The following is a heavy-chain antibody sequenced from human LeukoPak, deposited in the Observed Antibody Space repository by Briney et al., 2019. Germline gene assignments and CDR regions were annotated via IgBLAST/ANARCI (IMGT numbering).Heavy chain of an antibody. CDR2: IGSITDGIT. CDR3: AIPPLSGTGSSRPLAGVDA. V-gene: IGHV3-48*04. Sequence: GGSLRLSCAASGFSFSRYSMNWVRQAPGKGLEWVSYIGSITDGITHYAESVKGRFTISRDNAKNSLYLQMNSLGAEDTAVYYCAIPPLSGTGSSRPLAGVDAWGQGTTVTVSS. J-gene: IGHJ6*02. D-gene: IGHD3-10*01. CDR1: GFSFSRYS.